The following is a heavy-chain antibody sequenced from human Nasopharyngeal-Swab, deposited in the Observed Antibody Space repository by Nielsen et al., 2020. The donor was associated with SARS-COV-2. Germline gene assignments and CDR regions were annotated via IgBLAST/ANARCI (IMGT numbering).Heavy chain of an antibody. CDR3: ARTAAFCGGNCYSEYFQH. Sequence: GESLKISCAASGFPFSTYTMNRVRQAPGKGLEWVSSISGSSTYIWYADSVKGRFTISRDNAKNSLFLQMNNLRADNTAIYYCARTAAFCGGNCYSEYFQHWGQGTLVTVSS. V-gene: IGHV3-21*01. CDR2: ISGSSTYI. CDR1: GFPFSTYT. J-gene: IGHJ1*01. D-gene: IGHD2-21*02.